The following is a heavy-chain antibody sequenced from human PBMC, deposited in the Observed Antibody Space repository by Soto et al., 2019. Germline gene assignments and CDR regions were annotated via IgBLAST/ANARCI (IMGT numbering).Heavy chain of an antibody. CDR2: ISGSGGGT. CDR3: AKGHFGSVLDY. J-gene: IGHJ4*02. D-gene: IGHD3-10*01. CDR1: GFTFSSDA. Sequence: GGSLRLSCAASGFTFSSDAMNWVRQAPGKGLEWVSVISGSGGGTYNADSVKGRFTISRDNSKNTLYLQMNSLRAEDTAVYYCAKGHFGSVLDYWGQGTLVTVSS. V-gene: IGHV3-23*01.